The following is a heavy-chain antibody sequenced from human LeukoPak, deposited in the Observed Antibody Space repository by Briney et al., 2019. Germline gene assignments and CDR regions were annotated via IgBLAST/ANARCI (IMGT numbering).Heavy chain of an antibody. V-gene: IGHV3-7*01. CDR1: GFTFSSYG. CDR3: ARDLVPMAY. J-gene: IGHJ4*02. Sequence: GGSLRLSCAASGFTFSSYGMHWVRQAPGKGLEWVANTKKDGSEKYYVDSVKGRFTISRDNAKNSLYLQMNSLRAEDTAVYYCARDLVPMAYWGQGTLVTVSS. CDR2: TKKDGSEK. D-gene: IGHD2/OR15-2a*01.